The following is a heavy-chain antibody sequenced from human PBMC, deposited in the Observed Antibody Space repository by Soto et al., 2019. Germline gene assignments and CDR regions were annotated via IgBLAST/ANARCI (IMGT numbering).Heavy chain of an antibody. CDR3: IVWGSGNDFGAA. V-gene: IGHV3-72*01. J-gene: IGHJ4*02. CDR2: SKNKADSYTT. Sequence: EVQLVESGGGLVQPGGSLRLSCAASGFTFSDHYMDWVRQAPGKGLEWVGRSKNKADSYTTEYAASVKGRFTISRDGSMNSLFLQMISLKTEDTAVYYCIVWGSGNDFGAAWGQGILVTVSS. D-gene: IGHD3-10*01. CDR1: GFTFSDHY.